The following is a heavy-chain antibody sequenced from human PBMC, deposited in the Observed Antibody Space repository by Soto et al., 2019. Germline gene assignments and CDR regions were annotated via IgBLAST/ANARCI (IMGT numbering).Heavy chain of an antibody. Sequence: SETLSLTCAVSGGSISSSNWWSWVRQPPGKGLGWIGEIYHSGSTNYNPSLKSRVTISVDKSKNQFSLKLSSVTAADTAVYYCARDQIWFGDFHYYGMDVWGQGTTVTVSS. CDR3: ARDQIWFGDFHYYGMDV. J-gene: IGHJ6*02. CDR1: GGSISSSNW. D-gene: IGHD3-10*01. V-gene: IGHV4-4*02. CDR2: IYHSGST.